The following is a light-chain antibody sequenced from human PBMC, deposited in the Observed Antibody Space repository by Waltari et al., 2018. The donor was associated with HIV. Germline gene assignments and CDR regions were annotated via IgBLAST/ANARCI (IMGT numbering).Light chain of an antibody. J-gene: IGLJ2*01. CDR3: QAWDSSTVV. CDR2: QDD. V-gene: IGLV3-1*01. Sequence: SYELTQPPSVSVSPGQTASITCSGDKLGDKYGRWYQQKPGQSPVLVIYQDDKRPSGIPERFSGSNSGNTATLTISGTQAMDEADYYCQAWDSSTVVFGGGTKLTVL. CDR1: KLGDKY.